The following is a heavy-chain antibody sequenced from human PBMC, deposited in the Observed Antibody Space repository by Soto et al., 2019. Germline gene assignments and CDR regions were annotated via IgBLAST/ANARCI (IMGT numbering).Heavy chain of an antibody. CDR3: ARGIADFWSGYYSDY. V-gene: IGHV1-8*01. Sequence: ASVKVSCKASGYTFTSYDINWVQQATGQGLEWMGWMNPNSGNTGYAQKFQGRVTMTRNTSISTAYMELSSLRSEDTAVYYCARGIADFWSGYYSDYWGQGTLVTVSS. CDR1: GYTFTSYD. J-gene: IGHJ4*02. CDR2: MNPNSGNT. D-gene: IGHD3-3*01.